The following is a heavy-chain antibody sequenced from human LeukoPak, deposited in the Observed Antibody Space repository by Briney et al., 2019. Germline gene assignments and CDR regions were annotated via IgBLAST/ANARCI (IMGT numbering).Heavy chain of an antibody. CDR3: AGGTTVFTP. Sequence: PSQTLSLTCAISGDSVSRNTAAWNWIRQSPSRGLEWLGRTYYRSNWNNDYAVPVKGRITINPDTSKNQFSLQLNSVTPEDTAVYYCAGGTTVFTPWGQGTLVTVSS. J-gene: IGHJ5*02. CDR2: TYYRSNWNN. D-gene: IGHD4-17*01. CDR1: GDSVSRNTAA. V-gene: IGHV6-1*01.